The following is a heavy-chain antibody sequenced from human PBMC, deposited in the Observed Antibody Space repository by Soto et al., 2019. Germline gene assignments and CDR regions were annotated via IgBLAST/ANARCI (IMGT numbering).Heavy chain of an antibody. CDR1: GFSLSSSGVS. D-gene: IGHD4-17*01. J-gene: IGHJ5*01. V-gene: IGHV2-5*02. CDR3: AHRGSEGRYGRGWFDS. Sequence: QITLKESGPTLVNPSETLTLICSFSGFSLSSSGVSVAWIRQSPGGALEWLALIDWENDRRYNPSLQNRLIIGMDNSKNEVVLTIFNTDAVDPGTYYCAHRGSEGRYGRGWFDSWGQGTLVIVSS. CDR2: IDWENDR.